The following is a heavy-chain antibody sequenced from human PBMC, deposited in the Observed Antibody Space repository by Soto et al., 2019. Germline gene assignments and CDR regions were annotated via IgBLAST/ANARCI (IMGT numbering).Heavy chain of an antibody. CDR3: AREGRQSAGP. D-gene: IGHD1-26*01. CDR1: GDSISNVEYY. CDR2: IYYSGNT. J-gene: IGHJ5*02. V-gene: IGHV4-30-4*01. Sequence: QVQLQESGPGLVKPSQTLSLTCTVSGDSISNVEYYWSWIRQPPGKGLEWIGYIYYSGNTYYNPSLQSRVNISLDTSKNQISLKLSSVTVADTAGYYCAREGRQSAGPWGQGSLVIVSS.